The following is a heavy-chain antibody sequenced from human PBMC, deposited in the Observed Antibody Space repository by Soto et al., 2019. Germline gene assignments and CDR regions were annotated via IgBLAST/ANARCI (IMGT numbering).Heavy chain of an antibody. D-gene: IGHD1-1*01. J-gene: IGHJ6*03. CDR3: ARWLAGTTRGPAYYMDV. CDR2: ISSSSRTI. V-gene: IGHV3-48*01. Sequence: GGSLRLSCAASGFIFSSYSMNWVRQAPGKELEWVSYISSSSRTIYDAASVKGRFTISRDNAKNSLYLQMNSLRAEDTAVYYCARWLAGTTRGPAYYMDVWGKGTTVTVSS. CDR1: GFIFSSYS.